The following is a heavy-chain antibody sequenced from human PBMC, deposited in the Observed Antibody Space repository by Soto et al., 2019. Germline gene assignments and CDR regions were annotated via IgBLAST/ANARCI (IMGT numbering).Heavy chain of an antibody. CDR2: IYHSGST. J-gene: IGHJ4*01. Sequence: SETLSLSRAVSGGSRGRNNWWCGVRYPTEKELEWIGEIYHSGSTNYNPSLKSRVTISVDKSKNQFSLKLSSVTAADTAVYYCATSPSIGYCSGGSCYVGSTQPYWAQGTLVTVSS. V-gene: IGHV4-4*02. CDR3: ATSPSIGYCSGGSCYVGSTQPY. CDR1: GGSRGRNNW. D-gene: IGHD2-15*01.